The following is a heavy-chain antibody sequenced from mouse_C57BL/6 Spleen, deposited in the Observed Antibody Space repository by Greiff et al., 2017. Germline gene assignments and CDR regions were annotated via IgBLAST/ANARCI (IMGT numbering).Heavy chain of an antibody. CDR3: ARDGIWLSYDGLYAMDY. CDR2: IDPNSGGT. V-gene: IGHV1-72*01. Sequence: QVQLQQSGAELVKPGASVKLSCKASGYTFTSYWMHWVKQRPGRGLEWIGRIDPNSGGTKYNEKFKSKATLTVDKPSSTAYMQLSSLTSEDSAVXYCARDGIWLSYDGLYAMDYWGQGTSVTVSS. D-gene: IGHD2-12*01. J-gene: IGHJ4*01. CDR1: GYTFTSYW.